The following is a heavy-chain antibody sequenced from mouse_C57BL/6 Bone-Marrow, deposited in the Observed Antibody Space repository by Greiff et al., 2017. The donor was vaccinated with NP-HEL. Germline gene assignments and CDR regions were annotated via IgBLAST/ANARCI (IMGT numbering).Heavy chain of an antibody. CDR3: ARKRLLLYWYFDV. CDR1: GYSFTSYY. CDR2: IYPGSGNT. Sequence: QVQLQQSGPELVKPGASVKISCKASGYSFTSYYIHWVKQRPGQGLEWIGWIYPGSGNTKYNEKFKGKATLTADTSSSTAYMQRSSLTSEDSAVYYCARKRLLLYWYFDVWGTGTTVTVSS. D-gene: IGHD2-3*01. J-gene: IGHJ1*03. V-gene: IGHV1-66*01.